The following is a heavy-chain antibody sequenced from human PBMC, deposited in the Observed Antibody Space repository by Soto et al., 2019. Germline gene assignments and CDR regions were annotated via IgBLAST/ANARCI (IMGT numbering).Heavy chain of an antibody. CDR2: ILVDGRT. CDR1: GFIVSSSD. D-gene: IGHD2-8*02. CDR3: AKATATGGGAFDI. J-gene: IGHJ3*02. Sequence: GESLKLSCAASGFIVSSSDMSWVLQAPGKGLEWVSTILVDGRTFYVDSVRGRFTISRDTSQNTVYLEMSSLTVGDTAQYYCAKATATGGGAFDICGQGTMVTVSS. V-gene: IGHV3-23*01.